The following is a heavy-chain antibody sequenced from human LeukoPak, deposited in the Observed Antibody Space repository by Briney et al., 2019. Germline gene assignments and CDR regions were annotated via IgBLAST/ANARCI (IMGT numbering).Heavy chain of an antibody. D-gene: IGHD3-10*01. CDR1: GYIFTSYG. CDR3: ARTIITMVRGVIIANWFDP. CDR2: ISAYNGNT. V-gene: IGHV1-18*01. J-gene: IGHJ5*02. Sequence: GASVKVSCKASGYIFTSYGITWVRQAPGQGLEWMGWISAYNGNTNYAHKLQGRVTMTTDTSTSTAYMELRSLRSDDTAVYYCARTIITMVRGVIIANWFDPWGQGTLVTVSS.